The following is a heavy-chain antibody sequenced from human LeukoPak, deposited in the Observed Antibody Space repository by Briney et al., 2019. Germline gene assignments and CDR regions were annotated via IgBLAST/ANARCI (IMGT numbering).Heavy chain of an antibody. CDR2: IYYSGST. CDR1: GGSISSGDYY. D-gene: IGHD2-15*01. CDR3: ARGGKAAVRFDL. V-gene: IGHV4-30-4*01. Sequence: PSETLSLTCTVSGGSISSGDYYWSWIRQPPGKGPEWIGYIYYSGSTYYNPSLNNRITISVDTSKNQFSLKLSSGTAADTAVYYCARGGKAAVRFDLWGGGTLVTVSS. J-gene: IGHJ2*01.